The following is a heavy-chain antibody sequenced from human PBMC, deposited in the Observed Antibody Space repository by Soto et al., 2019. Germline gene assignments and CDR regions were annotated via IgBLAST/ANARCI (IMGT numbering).Heavy chain of an antibody. D-gene: IGHD2-15*01. CDR1: GASISSTNW. CDR2: IYHTGST. V-gene: IGHV4-4*02. J-gene: IGHJ4*02. Sequence: QVQLQESGPRLVKPSGTLSLTCAVSGASISSTNWWTWVRQPPGKGLEWIGEIYHTGSTKYNPSLKSRVTLSLDKSNTPFSLNLRSVPAADTAVYYCATLPPRIVVVVLPIPTWGQGTLVTVSS. CDR3: ATLPPRIVVVVLPIPT.